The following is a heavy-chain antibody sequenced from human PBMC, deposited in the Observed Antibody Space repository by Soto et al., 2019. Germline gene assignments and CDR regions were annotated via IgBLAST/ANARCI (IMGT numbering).Heavy chain of an antibody. Sequence: PGGSLRLSCAASGFTFSSYAMSWVRQAPGKGLEWVSAISGSGGSTYYADSVKGRFTISRDNSKNTLYLQMNSLRAEDTAVYYCAKDKTSWLPSGSYPNWFDPWGQGTLVTVSS. CDR3: AKDKTSWLPSGSYPNWFDP. V-gene: IGHV3-23*01. CDR2: ISGSGGST. CDR1: GFTFSSYA. J-gene: IGHJ5*02. D-gene: IGHD3-10*01.